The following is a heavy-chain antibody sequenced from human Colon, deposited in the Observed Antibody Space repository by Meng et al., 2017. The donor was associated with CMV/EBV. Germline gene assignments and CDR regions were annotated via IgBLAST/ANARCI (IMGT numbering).Heavy chain of an antibody. CDR1: GYIFTDYY. D-gene: IGHD2-15*01. CDR2: INSNTGDT. Sequence: ASVKVSCKASGYIFTDYYLHWVRQAPGQGLEWMGWINSNTGDTYYAYELQGRVTMTRDRSISTVYMDLSSLRSDDTAFYYCSRDGLGNANCTRGTCYEDWGQGAMVTVSS. J-gene: IGHJ4*02. V-gene: IGHV1-2*07. CDR3: SRDGLGNANCTRGTCYED.